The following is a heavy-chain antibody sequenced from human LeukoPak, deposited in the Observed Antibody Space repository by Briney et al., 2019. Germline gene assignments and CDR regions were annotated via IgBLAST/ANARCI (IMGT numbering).Heavy chain of an antibody. D-gene: IGHD3-22*01. V-gene: IGHV3-23*01. CDR3: AKGSDYDSSGSFYFDY. CDR2: ISGSGDNT. CDR1: GFTFSSYA. Sequence: GGSLRLSCAASGFTFSSYAMSWVRQAPGKGLEWVSGISGSGDNTYYADSVKGRFTISRDNSKNTLYVQVNSLGTEDTAAYYCAKGSDYDSSGSFYFDYWGQGTLVTVCS. J-gene: IGHJ4*02.